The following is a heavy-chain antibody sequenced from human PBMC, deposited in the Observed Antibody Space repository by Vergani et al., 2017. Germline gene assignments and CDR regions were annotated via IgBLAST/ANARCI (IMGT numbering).Heavy chain of an antibody. D-gene: IGHD6-13*01. CDR1: GFTFSSYS. CDR3: ARCGMQQQLVRYYFDY. J-gene: IGHJ4*02. Sequence: EVQLVESGGGLVQPGGSLRLSCAASGFTFSSYSMNWVRQAPGKGLEWVSYISSSSSTIYYADSVKCRFTISSDNAKNSLYLQMNSLRAEDTAVYYCARCGMQQQLVRYYFDYWGQGTLVTVSS. V-gene: IGHV3-48*01. CDR2: ISSSSSTI.